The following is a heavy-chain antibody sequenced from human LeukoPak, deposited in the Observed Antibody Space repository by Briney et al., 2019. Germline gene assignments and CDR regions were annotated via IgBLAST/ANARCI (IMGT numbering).Heavy chain of an antibody. V-gene: IGHV3-30-3*01. CDR1: GFTFSSYA. CDR3: ARGGLGYSYGLLFDY. Sequence: GGSLRLSCAASGFTFSSYAMHWVRQAPGKGLEWVAVISYDGSNKYYADSVKGRFTISRDNSKNTLYLQMNSLGAEDTAVYYCARGGLGYSYGLLFDYWGQGTLVTVSS. CDR2: ISYDGSNK. D-gene: IGHD5-18*01. J-gene: IGHJ4*02.